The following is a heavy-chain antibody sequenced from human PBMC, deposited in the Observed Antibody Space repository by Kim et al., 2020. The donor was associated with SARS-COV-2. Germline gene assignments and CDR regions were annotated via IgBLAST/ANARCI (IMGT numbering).Heavy chain of an antibody. J-gene: IGHJ4*02. CDR3: ARDLEIFGVVTPYFDY. V-gene: IGHV4-39*07. D-gene: IGHD3-3*01. CDR1: GGSISSSSYY. Sequence: SETLSLTCTVSGGSISSSSYYWGWIRQPPGKGLEWIGSIYYSGSTYYNPSLKSRVTISVDTSKNQFSLKLSSVTAADTAVYYCARDLEIFGVVTPYFDYWGQGTLVTVSS. CDR2: IYYSGST.